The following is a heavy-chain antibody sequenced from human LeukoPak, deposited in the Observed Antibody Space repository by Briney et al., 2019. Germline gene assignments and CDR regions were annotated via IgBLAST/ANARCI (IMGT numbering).Heavy chain of an antibody. CDR3: ARSNQLLLKYYYMDV. J-gene: IGHJ6*03. CDR2: IYYSGST. Sequence: PSETLSLTCTVSGGSISSYYWSWIRQPPGKGLEWIGYIYYSGSTNYNPSLKSRVTISVDTSKNQFSLKLSSVTAADTAVYYCARSNQLLLKYYYMDVWGKGTTVTISS. CDR1: GGSISSYY. D-gene: IGHD2-2*01. V-gene: IGHV4-59*01.